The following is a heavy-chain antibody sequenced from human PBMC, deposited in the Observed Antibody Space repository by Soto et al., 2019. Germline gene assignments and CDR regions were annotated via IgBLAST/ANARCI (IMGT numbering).Heavy chain of an antibody. Sequence: GASVKVSCKSSGYMFTGNAIHWVRQAPGQRLEWMGWINAGNGNTKYSQKFQGRVTITRDTSANTAYMELSSLRSEDTAVYYCARDQAYYFYGLDLWGQGTTVTVSS. CDR1: GYMFTGNA. CDR3: ARDQAYYFYGLDL. CDR2: INAGNGNT. V-gene: IGHV1-3*01. J-gene: IGHJ6*02.